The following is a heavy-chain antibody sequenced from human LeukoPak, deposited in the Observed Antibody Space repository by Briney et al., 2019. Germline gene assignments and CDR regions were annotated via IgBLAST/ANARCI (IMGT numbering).Heavy chain of an antibody. D-gene: IGHD6-19*01. Sequence: SETLSLTCTVSGGSISSGDYYWSWIRQPPGKGLEWIGYIYYSGSTYYNPSLKSRVTISVDTSKNQFSLKLSSVTAADTAVYYCARESYSRAWLFDYWGQGTLVTVSS. V-gene: IGHV4-30-4*02. CDR3: ARESYSRAWLFDY. J-gene: IGHJ4*02. CDR1: GGSISSGDYY. CDR2: IYYSGST.